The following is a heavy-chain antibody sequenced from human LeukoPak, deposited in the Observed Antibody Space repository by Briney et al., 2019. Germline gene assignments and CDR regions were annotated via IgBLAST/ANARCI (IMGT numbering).Heavy chain of an antibody. CDR1: GYTFTGYY. Sequence: ASVKVSCKASGYTFTGYYMHWVRQAPGQGLEWMGWINPNSGGTNYAQKFQGRVTMTRDMSISTAYMELSRLRSDDTAVYYCARGAYYYDSSGYYWFDPWGQGTLVTVSS. V-gene: IGHV1-2*02. D-gene: IGHD3-22*01. J-gene: IGHJ5*02. CDR3: ARGAYYYDSSGYYWFDP. CDR2: INPNSGGT.